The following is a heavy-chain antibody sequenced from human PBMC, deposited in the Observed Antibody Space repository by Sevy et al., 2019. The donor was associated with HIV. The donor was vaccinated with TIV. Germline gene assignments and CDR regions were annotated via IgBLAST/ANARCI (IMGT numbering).Heavy chain of an antibody. CDR1: GYTLNQLS. Sequence: ASVKVSCKVSGYTLNQLSMHWVRQAPGKGLEWTGSFDPEDGERFYAQKFQGRVTMTEDTSTDTAYMELSSLRSEDTAVYYCATTKDYYESSGCPFDYWGQGTLVTVSS. D-gene: IGHD3-22*01. CDR3: ATTKDYYESSGCPFDY. V-gene: IGHV1-24*01. CDR2: FDPEDGER. J-gene: IGHJ4*02.